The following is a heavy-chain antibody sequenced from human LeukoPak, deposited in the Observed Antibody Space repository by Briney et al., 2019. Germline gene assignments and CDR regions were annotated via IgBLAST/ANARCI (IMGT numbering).Heavy chain of an antibody. V-gene: IGHV4-4*07. CDR1: GGSISSYY. D-gene: IGHD2-8*01. CDR2: IYTSGST. J-gene: IGHJ6*02. Sequence: SETLSLTCTVSGGSISSYYWSWIRQPAGKGLEWIGRIYTSGSTNYSPSLKSRVTMSVDRSKNQFPLKLSSVTAADTAVYYCAREGHCTNGVCSHYYYYGMDVWGQGTTVTVSS. CDR3: AREGHCTNGVCSHYYYYGMDV.